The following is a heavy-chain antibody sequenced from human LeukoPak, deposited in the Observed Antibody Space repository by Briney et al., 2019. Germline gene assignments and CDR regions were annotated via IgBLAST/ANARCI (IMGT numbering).Heavy chain of an antibody. V-gene: IGHV1-69*13. CDR3: ARGSGSYFDYYYGMDV. D-gene: IGHD1-26*01. CDR2: FIPIFGTA. CDR1: GGTFSSYA. Sequence: SVKVSCKASGGTFSSYAISWVRQAPGQGLEWMGGFIPIFGTANYAQKFQGRVTITADESTSTAYMELSSLRSEDTAVYYCARGSGSYFDYYYGMDVWGQGTTVTVSS. J-gene: IGHJ6*02.